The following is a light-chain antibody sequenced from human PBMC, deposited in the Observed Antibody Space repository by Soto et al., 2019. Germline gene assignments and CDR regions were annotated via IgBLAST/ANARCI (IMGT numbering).Light chain of an antibody. CDR3: SSYRTGSRV. Sequence: QSALTQPRSVSGSPGQSVTISCTGTSSDVGGYNYVSWYQQYPGKAPKPMIYDVTKRPSGVSNRFSGSKSGNTASLVISGLQAEDEADYYCSSYRTGSRVFGGGTKLTVL. V-gene: IGLV2-11*01. CDR2: DVT. CDR1: SSDVGGYNY. J-gene: IGLJ2*01.